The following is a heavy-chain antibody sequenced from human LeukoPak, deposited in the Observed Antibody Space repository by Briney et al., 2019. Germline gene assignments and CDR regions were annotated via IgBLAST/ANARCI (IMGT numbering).Heavy chain of an antibody. D-gene: IGHD5-12*01. CDR2: IIGRSGDT. CDR1: GFSFSNFA. V-gene: IGHV3-23*01. CDR3: AKGAYDYIEMGYFDY. Sequence: GASLRLSCAASGFSFSNFAVSWVRQAPGKGLEWVSLIIGRSGDTFYADSVKGRFTISRDNSKNRLYLQMNSLRAEDTALYYCAKGAYDYIEMGYFDYWGQGTLVTVSS. J-gene: IGHJ4*02.